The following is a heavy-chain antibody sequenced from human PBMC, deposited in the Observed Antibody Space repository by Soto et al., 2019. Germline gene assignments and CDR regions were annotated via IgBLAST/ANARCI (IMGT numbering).Heavy chain of an antibody. CDR3: ARGPHLNDYGDYSWFEP. V-gene: IGHV4-31*03. CDR2: IYYSGST. Sequence: KPSETLSLTCTVSGGSISSGGYYWSWIRQHPGKGLEWIGYIYYSGSTYYNPSLKSRVTISVDTSKNQFSLKLSSVTAADTAVYYCARGPHLNDYGDYSWFEPWGQGTLVTVSS. D-gene: IGHD4-17*01. J-gene: IGHJ5*02. CDR1: GGSISSGGYY.